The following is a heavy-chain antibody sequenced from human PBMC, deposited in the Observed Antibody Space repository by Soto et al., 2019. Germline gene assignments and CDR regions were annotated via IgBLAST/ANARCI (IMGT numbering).Heavy chain of an antibody. J-gene: IGHJ6*03. CDR2: INAMLGVA. CDR1: GYTFSNHT. V-gene: IGHV1-69*04. CDR3: ARVAEMVTVTKGYCYYMDV. D-gene: IGHD4-17*01. Sequence: QVQLVQSGAEVKKPGPSVKVSCTASGYTFSNHTIRWVRQAPGQGLEWMGRINAMLGVAYYAQKFPGGVRITEDKSTITAYMKLSSSRAADTAVYYCARVAEMVTVTKGYCYYMDVWGKGTAVTVSS.